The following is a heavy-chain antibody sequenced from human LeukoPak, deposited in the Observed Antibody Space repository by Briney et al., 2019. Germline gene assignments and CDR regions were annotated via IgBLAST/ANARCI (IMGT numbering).Heavy chain of an antibody. D-gene: IGHD4-17*01. J-gene: IGHJ1*01. Sequence: ASVKVSCKASGYTFTGYYMHWVRQAPGQGLEWMGRINLNSGGTNYAQKFQGRVAMTRDTSISTAYMELSRLRSDDTAVYYCASEIDYGDYGGLALPHWGQGTLATVSS. CDR2: INLNSGGT. V-gene: IGHV1-2*06. CDR1: GYTFTGYY. CDR3: ASEIDYGDYGGLALPH.